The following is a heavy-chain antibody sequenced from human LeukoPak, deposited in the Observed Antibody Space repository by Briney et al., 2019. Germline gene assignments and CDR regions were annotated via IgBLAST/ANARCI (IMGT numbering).Heavy chain of an antibody. V-gene: IGHV4-31*03. D-gene: IGHD4-17*01. CDR1: GGSISSGGYY. CDR2: IYYSGST. CDR3: AREADPYGDYVGRGYNWFDP. Sequence: SDTLSLTCTVSGGSISSGGYYWSWIRQHPGKGLEWIGYIYYSGSTYYNPSLKSRVTISVDTSKNQFSLKLSSVTAADTAVYYCAREADPYGDYVGRGYNWFDPWGQGTLVTVSS. J-gene: IGHJ5*02.